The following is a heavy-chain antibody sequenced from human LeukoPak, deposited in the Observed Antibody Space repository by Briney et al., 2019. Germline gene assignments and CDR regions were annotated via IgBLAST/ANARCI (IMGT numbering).Heavy chain of an antibody. D-gene: IGHD3-22*01. CDR2: INPNSGGT. V-gene: IGHV1-2*04. Sequence: ASVKVSCKASGYTFTVYSMNWVRQAPGQGLEWMGWINPNSGGTNYAQKFQGWVTMTRDTSISTAYMELSRLRSDDTAVYYCARDWYYYDSSGYYQMNGMDVWGQGTTVTVSS. J-gene: IGHJ6*02. CDR3: ARDWYYYDSSGYYQMNGMDV. CDR1: GYTFTVYS.